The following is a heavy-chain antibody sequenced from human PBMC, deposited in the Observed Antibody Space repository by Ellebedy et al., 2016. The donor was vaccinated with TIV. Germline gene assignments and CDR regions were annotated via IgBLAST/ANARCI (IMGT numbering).Heavy chain of an antibody. CDR1: GFTFSDYY. CDR3: ARDDEVGATQVGGMDV. Sequence: GESLKISCAASGFTFSDYYMSWIRQAPGKGLEWVSYISSSSSYTNYADSVKGRFTISRDNAKNSLYLQMNSLRAEDTAVYYCARDDEVGATQVGGMDVWGQGTTVTVSS. CDR2: ISSSSSYT. J-gene: IGHJ6*02. V-gene: IGHV3-11*06. D-gene: IGHD1-26*01.